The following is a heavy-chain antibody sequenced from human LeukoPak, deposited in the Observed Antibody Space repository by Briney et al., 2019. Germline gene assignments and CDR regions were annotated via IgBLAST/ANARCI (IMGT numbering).Heavy chain of an antibody. CDR3: ARSPHILTGENFDY. J-gene: IGHJ4*02. CDR2: INLNSGGT. Sequence: ASVKVSRKASGYTFTGYYMHWVRQAPGQGLGWMGWINLNSGGTNYAQKFQVRVTMTRDTSISTAYMELSRLRSDDTAVYYCARSPHILTGENFDYWGQGTLVTVSS. CDR1: GYTFTGYY. D-gene: IGHD3-9*01. V-gene: IGHV1-2*02.